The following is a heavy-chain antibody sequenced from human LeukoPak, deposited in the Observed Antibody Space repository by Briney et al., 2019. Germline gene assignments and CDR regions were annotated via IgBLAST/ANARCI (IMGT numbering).Heavy chain of an antibody. CDR3: ARYQFAFGLFDY. CDR1: GFTFSYYW. V-gene: IGHV3-53*01. J-gene: IGHJ4*02. Sequence: GGSLTLSCAASGFTFSYYWMHWVRQAPGKGLVWVSVIYSGGSTYYADSVKGRFTISRDSSKNPLYLKMNSLRAEDTAVYYCARYQFAFGLFDYWGQGTLVTVSS. CDR2: IYSGGST. D-gene: IGHD3/OR15-3a*01.